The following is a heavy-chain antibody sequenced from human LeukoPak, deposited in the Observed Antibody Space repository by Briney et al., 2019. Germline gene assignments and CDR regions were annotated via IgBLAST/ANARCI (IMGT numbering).Heavy chain of an antibody. V-gene: IGHV3-33*01. J-gene: IGHJ4*02. CDR3: AINQGSGFVDYFDY. Sequence: PGGSLRLSCAASGFTFSTYGMHWVRQAPGKGLEGVAVIWYDGSSNYFADSVKGRFTISRDISKNTLYLQMNSLRAEDTAVYYCAINQGSGFVDYFDYWGQGTLVTVSS. CDR2: IWYDGSSN. CDR1: GFTFSTYG. D-gene: IGHD1-26*01.